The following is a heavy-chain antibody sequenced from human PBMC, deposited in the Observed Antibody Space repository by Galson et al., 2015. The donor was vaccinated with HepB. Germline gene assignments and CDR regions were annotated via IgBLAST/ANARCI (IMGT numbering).Heavy chain of an antibody. CDR3: AASDILTGYGMDV. CDR1: GGTFSSYT. Sequence: SVKVSCKASGGTFSSYTISWVRQARGQRLEWIGWIVVGSGNTNYAQKFQERVTITRDMSTSTAYMELSSLRSEDTAVYYCAASDILTGYGMDVWGQGTTVTVSS. V-gene: IGHV1-58*02. CDR2: IVVGSGNT. J-gene: IGHJ6*02. D-gene: IGHD3-9*01.